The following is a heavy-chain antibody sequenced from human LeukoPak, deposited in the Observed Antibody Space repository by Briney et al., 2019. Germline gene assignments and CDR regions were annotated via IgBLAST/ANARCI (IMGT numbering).Heavy chain of an antibody. D-gene: IGHD2-2*01. Sequence: GGSLRLSCAASGFMFSNFAMSWVRQAPGKGLEWVSTIYYSGGNTCSADSVKGRFTISRDNAKNTLYLQMNSLRAEDTAVYYCAKDQGQAVVPRRFDYWGQGTLVTVSS. CDR3: AKDQGQAVVPRRFDY. CDR1: GFMFSNFA. CDR2: IYYSGGNT. J-gene: IGHJ4*02. V-gene: IGHV3-23*01.